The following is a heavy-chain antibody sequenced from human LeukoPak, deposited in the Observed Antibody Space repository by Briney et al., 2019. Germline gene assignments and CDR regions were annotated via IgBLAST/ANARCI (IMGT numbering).Heavy chain of an antibody. D-gene: IGHD6-13*01. Sequence: KPSETLSLTCTVSGGSVSRGGYYWSWIRQPPGKGLEWIGCMYYSGGTNYNPSLKSRVTISVDTSKNQFSLKLSSVTAADTAVYYCARDEIASPGNAAYSQHWGQGTLVTVSS. J-gene: IGHJ1*01. CDR1: GGSVSRGGYY. CDR3: ARDEIASPGNAAYSQH. CDR2: MYYSGGT. V-gene: IGHV4-61*08.